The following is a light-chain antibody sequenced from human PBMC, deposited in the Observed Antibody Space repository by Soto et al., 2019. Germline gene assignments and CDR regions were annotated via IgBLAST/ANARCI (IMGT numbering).Light chain of an antibody. V-gene: IGKV1-39*01. CDR3: QPSYSTTWT. Sequence: DIQMTQSPSSLSASVGDRVTITCRASQGISTYLNCYQQKPGKAPKLLIYAASSLQSGVPSRFSGSGSETDFTLTISSLQPEDFATYSCQPSYSTTWTFGQGTKVEIK. J-gene: IGKJ1*01. CDR1: QGISTY. CDR2: AAS.